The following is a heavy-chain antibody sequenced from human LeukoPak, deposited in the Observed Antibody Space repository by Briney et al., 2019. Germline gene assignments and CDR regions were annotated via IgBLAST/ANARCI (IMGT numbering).Heavy chain of an antibody. V-gene: IGHV4-61*02. Sequence: SQTLSLTCTVSGGSVNSGNYYWTWIRQPAGKGLEWIGRIYTSGSTNYNPSLKSRVTISVDTSKNQFSLKLSSVTAADTAVYYCGSRRTTMFGVIKGPIDYWGQGTLVTVSS. CDR2: IYTSGST. CDR1: GGSVNSGNYY. CDR3: GSRRTTMFGVIKGPIDY. J-gene: IGHJ4*02. D-gene: IGHD3-3*01.